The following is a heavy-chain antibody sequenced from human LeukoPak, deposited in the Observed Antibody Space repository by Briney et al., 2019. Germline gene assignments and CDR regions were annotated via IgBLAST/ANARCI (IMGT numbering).Heavy chain of an antibody. D-gene: IGHD2-2*01. V-gene: IGHV3-30*19. J-gene: IGHJ3*02. CDR1: GFTFSTYG. CDR3: ARGRRVPAVVSIDAFDI. CDR2: ISYDGSNK. Sequence: GTSLRLSCAASGFTFSTYGMHWVRQAPGKGLEWVAVISYDGSNKYYADSVKGRFTISRDNSKNTLFLQMNSLRAEDTAVYYCARGRRVPAVVSIDAFDIWGQGTMVTVSS.